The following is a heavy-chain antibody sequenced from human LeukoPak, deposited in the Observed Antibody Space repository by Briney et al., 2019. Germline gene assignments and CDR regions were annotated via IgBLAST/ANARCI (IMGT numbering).Heavy chain of an antibody. J-gene: IGHJ4*02. CDR2: IIPIFGTA. D-gene: IGHD4-23*01. Sequence: SVKVSCKASGGTFSSYAISWVRQAPGQGLEWMGGIIPIFGTANYAQKFQGRVTITADESTSTAYMELSSVTAADTAVYYCARSAHDYGGKGEGYWGQGTLVTVSS. CDR1: GGTFSSYA. V-gene: IGHV1-69*01. CDR3: ARSAHDYGGKGEGY.